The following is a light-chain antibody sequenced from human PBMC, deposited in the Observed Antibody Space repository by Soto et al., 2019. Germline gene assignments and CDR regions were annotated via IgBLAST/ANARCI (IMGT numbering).Light chain of an antibody. CDR1: QSVSSSY. Sequence: EIVLTQSPGTLSLSPGERAPLSCRASQSVSSSYLAWSQQKPGQAPRLLIYDTSNRATDIPPRFSGIGSGTDFTLTISRLEPEDFAVYYCQQYGSSGTFGQGTKVDIK. V-gene: IGKV3-20*01. J-gene: IGKJ1*01. CDR3: QQYGSSGT. CDR2: DTS.